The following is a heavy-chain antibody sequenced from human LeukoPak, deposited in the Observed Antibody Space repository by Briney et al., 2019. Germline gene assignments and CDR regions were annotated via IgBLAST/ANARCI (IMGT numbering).Heavy chain of an antibody. Sequence: GGTLRLSCVASGFTFSSYGMSWVRQTPGKGLEWVSAISGSGDRTYYADSVKGRFIISRDNSKNTFSLQMNSLRVDDTAVYYCAKKRGYTYGDPFDYWGQGTLVTVSS. CDR2: ISGSGDRT. CDR3: AKKRGYTYGDPFDY. D-gene: IGHD5-18*01. J-gene: IGHJ4*02. CDR1: GFTFSSYG. V-gene: IGHV3-23*01.